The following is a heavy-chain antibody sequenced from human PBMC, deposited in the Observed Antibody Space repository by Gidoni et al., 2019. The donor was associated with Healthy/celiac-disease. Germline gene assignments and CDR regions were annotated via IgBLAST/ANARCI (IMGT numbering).Heavy chain of an antibody. CDR1: GFTFSSDA. J-gene: IGHJ4*02. CDR3: VKSPMVTYFDY. D-gene: IGHD5-18*01. Sequence: EVQLVEAGGGLVQPGGSLRLSWSASGFTFSSDAMNCVRQAQGKGLEYVSAISRNGGSTYYADSVKGRFTISRDNSKNTLYLQMSSLRAEDTAVYYCVKSPMVTYFDYWGQGTLVTVSS. CDR2: ISRNGGST. V-gene: IGHV3-64D*09.